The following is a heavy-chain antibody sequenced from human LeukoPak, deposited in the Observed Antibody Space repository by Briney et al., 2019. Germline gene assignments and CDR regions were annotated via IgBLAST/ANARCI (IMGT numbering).Heavy chain of an antibody. J-gene: IGHJ4*02. V-gene: IGHV3-30*03. CDR1: GFTFSSYG. Sequence: PGGSLRLSCAASGFTFSSYGMHWVRQAPGKGLEWVAVISYDGSNKYYADSVKGRFTISRDNSKNTLYLQMNSLRAEDTAVYYCARDRVRGVIITCSYWGQGTLVTVSS. CDR3: ARDRVRGVIITCSY. CDR2: ISYDGSNK. D-gene: IGHD3-10*01.